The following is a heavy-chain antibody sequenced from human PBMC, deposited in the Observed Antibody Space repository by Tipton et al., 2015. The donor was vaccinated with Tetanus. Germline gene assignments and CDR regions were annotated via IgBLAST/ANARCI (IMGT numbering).Heavy chain of an antibody. Sequence: TLSLTCTVSRGPISSYYWSWIRQPAGKGLEWVGHISNGNTDYSTSLKSRVTLSVDLSKNQFSLQLRAVTAADTAVYYCAGGITDGYNRRLDDWGQGLRVAVS. CDR1: RGPISSYY. J-gene: IGHJ4*02. D-gene: IGHD5-24*01. CDR3: AGGITDGYNRRLDD. V-gene: IGHV4-4*07. CDR2: ISNGNT.